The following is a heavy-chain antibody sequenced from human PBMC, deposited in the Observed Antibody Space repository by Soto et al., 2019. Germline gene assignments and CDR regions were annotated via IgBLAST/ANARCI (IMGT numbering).Heavy chain of an antibody. CDR1: GGSINYNSYY. CDR2: IFYTGTT. J-gene: IGHJ5*02. D-gene: IGHD2-2*01. V-gene: IGHV4-39*02. CDR3: ARLVVVAPVANA. Sequence: ETLSLTCSVSGGSINYNSYYWGWIRQPPGKGLEWVGGIFYTGTTYYSPSLKDRVTISVDTSKNSFSLNLTSVTAADTAVYFCARLVVVAPVANAWGQGTLVTVSS.